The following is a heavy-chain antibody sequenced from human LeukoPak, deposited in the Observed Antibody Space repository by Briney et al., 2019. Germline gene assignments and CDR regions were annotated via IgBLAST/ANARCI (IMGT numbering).Heavy chain of an antibody. CDR2: INHNGST. CDR1: GGSFSGYY. Sequence: SETLSLTCAVYGGSFSGYYWSWIRQPPGKGLEWVGEINHNGSTNYNPSLKSRVTISVDTSKNQFSLKLSSVTAADTAVYYCATAGIVGANRKDYWGQGTLVTVSS. V-gene: IGHV4-34*01. J-gene: IGHJ4*02. D-gene: IGHD1-26*01. CDR3: ATAGIVGANRKDY.